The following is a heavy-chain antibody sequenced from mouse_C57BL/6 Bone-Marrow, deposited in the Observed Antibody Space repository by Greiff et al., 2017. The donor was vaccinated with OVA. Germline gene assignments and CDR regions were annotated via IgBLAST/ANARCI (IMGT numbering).Heavy chain of an antibody. CDR3: SSPYYGSSYYAMDY. Sequence: EVKLMESGGGLVQPGGSLSLSCAASGFTFTDYYMSWVRQPPGKALEWLGFIRNKANGYTTEYSVSVKGRFTISRDTSQSILYLQMNALRAEDIATYFCSSPYYGSSYYAMDYWGQGTSVTVSS. CDR1: GFTFTDYY. J-gene: IGHJ4*01. CDR2: IRNKANGYTT. D-gene: IGHD1-1*01. V-gene: IGHV7-3*01.